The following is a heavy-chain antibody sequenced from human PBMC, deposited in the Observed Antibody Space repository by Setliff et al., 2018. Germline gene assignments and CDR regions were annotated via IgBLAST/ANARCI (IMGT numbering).Heavy chain of an antibody. CDR1: GYTFTNSG. J-gene: IGHJ4*02. Sequence: ASVKVSCKASGYTFTNSGMTWVRQAPGQGLEWLGWISAYSGNTQYAQKVQGRVTMTTDTSTSTAYMELRSLTSDDTAVYYCSRLVRYCSKTTCQTASGAEVWGQGTLGTVSS. D-gene: IGHD2-15*01. CDR3: SRLVRYCSKTTCQTASGAEV. V-gene: IGHV1-18*01. CDR2: ISAYSGNT.